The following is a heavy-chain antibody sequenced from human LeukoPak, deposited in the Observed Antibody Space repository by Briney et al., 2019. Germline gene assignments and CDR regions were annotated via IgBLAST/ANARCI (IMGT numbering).Heavy chain of an antibody. CDR2: IRYDGSNK. CDR1: GFTFSSYG. Sequence: GGSLRLSCAASGFTFSSYGMHWVRQAPGKGLEWVAFIRYDGSNKYYADSVKGRFTISRDNSKNTLYLQMNSLRAEDTAVYYCAKDHRYSSGWHDYWDQGTLVTVSS. J-gene: IGHJ4*02. CDR3: AKDHRYSSGWHDY. D-gene: IGHD6-19*01. V-gene: IGHV3-30*02.